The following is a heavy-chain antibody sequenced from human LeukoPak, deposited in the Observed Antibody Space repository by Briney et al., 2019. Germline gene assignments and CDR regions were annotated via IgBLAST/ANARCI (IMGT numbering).Heavy chain of an antibody. Sequence: SETRSLTCTVSGGSISSGGYYWSWIRQHPGKGLEWIGYIYYSGSTYYNPSLKSRVTISVDTSKNQFSLKLSSVTAADTAVYYCARELLPAGAFDIWGQGTMVTVSS. CDR1: GGSISSGGYY. V-gene: IGHV4-31*03. CDR3: ARELLPAGAFDI. CDR2: IYYSGST. J-gene: IGHJ3*02.